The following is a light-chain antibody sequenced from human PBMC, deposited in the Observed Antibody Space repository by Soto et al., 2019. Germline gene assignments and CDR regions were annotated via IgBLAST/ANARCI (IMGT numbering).Light chain of an antibody. Sequence: VLTHSPGTLSLSPEERATLSGTARQRISSGSLAWDQQRPGQAPRFLIYDIPSRATGIPDRFSGSGCGTDFTLTSSSLEPEDFGVYNCQQYGNSPQYTFGQGTKLEIK. CDR2: DIP. CDR1: QRISSGS. J-gene: IGKJ2*01. CDR3: QQYGNSPQYT. V-gene: IGKV3-20*01.